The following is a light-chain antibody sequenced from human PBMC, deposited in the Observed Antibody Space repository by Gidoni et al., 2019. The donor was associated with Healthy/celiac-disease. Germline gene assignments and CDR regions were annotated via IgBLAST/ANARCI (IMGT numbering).Light chain of an antibody. CDR3: QQSYSTPWT. Sequence: DIQMTQAPSSLSAWVGDRVTITCRASQSISSYLNWYQQKPGKAPKLLIYAASSLQRGVPSRFSGSGSGTDFTLTISSLQPADFSTYYCQQSYSTPWTFGQGTKVEIK. J-gene: IGKJ1*01. CDR1: QSISSY. CDR2: AAS. V-gene: IGKV1-39*01.